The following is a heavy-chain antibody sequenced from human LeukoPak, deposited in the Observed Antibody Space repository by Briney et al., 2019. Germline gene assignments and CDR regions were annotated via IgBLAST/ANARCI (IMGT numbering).Heavy chain of an antibody. J-gene: IGHJ3*02. CDR2: IYSGGST. V-gene: IGHV3-53*01. CDR1: GFTVSSNY. D-gene: IGHD3-16*01. Sequence: GGSLRLSCAASGFTVSSNYMSWVRQAPGKGLEWVSVIYSGGSTYYADSVKGRFTISRDNSKNTLYLQMNSLRAEDTAVYYCARSNYGAFDIWGQRTMVTVSS. CDR3: ARSNYGAFDI.